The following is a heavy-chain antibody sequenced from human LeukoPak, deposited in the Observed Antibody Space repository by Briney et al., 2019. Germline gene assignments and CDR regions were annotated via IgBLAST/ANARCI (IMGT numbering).Heavy chain of an antibody. V-gene: IGHV3-74*01. D-gene: IGHD3-10*01. CDR1: GFTFSDYW. J-gene: IGHJ4*02. CDR2: INTDTRGT. CDR3: ARAGPYYFDN. Sequence: PGGSLRLSCAASGFTFSDYWMHWVRQAPGKGLVWVSIINTDTRGTYYADSVRGRFTISRDNAKNTLYLQMNSLRAEDTAVYYCARAGPYYFDNWGQGTLVTVSS.